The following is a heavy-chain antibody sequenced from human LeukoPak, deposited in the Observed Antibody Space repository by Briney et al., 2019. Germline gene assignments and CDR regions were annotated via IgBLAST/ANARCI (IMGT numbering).Heavy chain of an antibody. D-gene: IGHD3-10*01. Sequence: GGSLRLSCAASGFTFSSYSMNWVRQAPGKGLEWVSSISSSSSYIYYADSVKGRFTISRDNAKNSLYLQMNSLRAEDTAVYYCARDSGVNYYGSGSYQNWFDPWGQGTLVTVSS. CDR3: ARDSGVNYYGSGSYQNWFDP. V-gene: IGHV3-21*01. CDR1: GFTFSSYS. J-gene: IGHJ5*02. CDR2: ISSSSSYI.